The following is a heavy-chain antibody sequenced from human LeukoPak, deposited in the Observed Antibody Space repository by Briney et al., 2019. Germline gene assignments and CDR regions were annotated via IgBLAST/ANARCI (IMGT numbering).Heavy chain of an antibody. D-gene: IGHD1-26*01. Sequence: ASVKVSCKTSGYTFSGYGISWVRQAPGQGLEWMGWITGNNGNTNYAPSLQGRVTMTTDTSTSTAYMELTSLRSDDTAVYYCARDQRNSESYRFEYWGQGTLVTVSS. J-gene: IGHJ4*02. CDR1: GYTFSGYG. V-gene: IGHV1-18*01. CDR3: ARDQRNSESYRFEY. CDR2: ITGNNGNT.